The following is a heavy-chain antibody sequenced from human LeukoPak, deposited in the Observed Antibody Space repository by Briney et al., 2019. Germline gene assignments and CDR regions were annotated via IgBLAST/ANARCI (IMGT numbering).Heavy chain of an antibody. V-gene: IGHV1-69*13. CDR1: GDTFSSYA. CDR2: IIPIFGTA. D-gene: IGHD6-13*01. Sequence: EASVKVSCKASGDTFSSYAISWVRQAPGQGLEWMGGIIPIFGTANYAQKFQGRVTITADESTSTAYMELSSLRSEDTAVYYCASHMYSSSWALEYYFDYWGQGTLVTVSS. CDR3: ASHMYSSSWALEYYFDY. J-gene: IGHJ4*02.